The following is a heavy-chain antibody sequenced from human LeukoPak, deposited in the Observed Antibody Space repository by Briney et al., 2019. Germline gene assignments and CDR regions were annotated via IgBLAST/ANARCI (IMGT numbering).Heavy chain of an antibody. CDR1: GFTFSSYS. V-gene: IGHV3-21*01. CDR2: ISSSSSYI. D-gene: IGHD1-26*01. J-gene: IGHJ4*02. Sequence: AGGSLRLSCAASGFTFSSYSMTWVRQAPGKGLEWVSSISSSSSYIYYADSVKGRFTISRDNAKNSLYLQMNSLRAEDTAVYYCARVVLEWELRSSDYWGQGTLVTVSS. CDR3: ARVVLEWELRSSDY.